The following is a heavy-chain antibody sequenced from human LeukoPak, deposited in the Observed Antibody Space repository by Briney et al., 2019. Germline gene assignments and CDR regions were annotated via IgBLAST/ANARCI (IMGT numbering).Heavy chain of an antibody. Sequence: SETLSLTCTVSGGSISSYYWSWIRQPPGKGLEWIGYIYYSGSTNYNPSLKSRVTISVDTSKNQFSLKLSSVTAADTAVYFCARIPYGDYQFDYWGQGTLVTVSS. D-gene: IGHD4-17*01. V-gene: IGHV4-59*01. CDR3: ARIPYGDYQFDY. CDR2: IYYSGST. CDR1: GGSISSYY. J-gene: IGHJ4*02.